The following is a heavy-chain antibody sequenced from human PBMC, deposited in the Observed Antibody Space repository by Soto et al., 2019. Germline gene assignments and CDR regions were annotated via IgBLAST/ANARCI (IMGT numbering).Heavy chain of an antibody. CDR2: TRQDESEK. CDR3: AKTVPFRWGWEERTFDS. Sequence: EVQLVESGGGLVQPGGSLRLSCAASGFTFSTYWMSWVRQAPGKGLEWVANTRQDESEKYYADSVKGRFTISRDNAKNSLYLQMNSLRVEDTAVYYCAKTVPFRWGWEERTFDSWGQGTPVTVSS. V-gene: IGHV3-7*01. J-gene: IGHJ4*02. CDR1: GFTFSTYW. D-gene: IGHD6-19*01.